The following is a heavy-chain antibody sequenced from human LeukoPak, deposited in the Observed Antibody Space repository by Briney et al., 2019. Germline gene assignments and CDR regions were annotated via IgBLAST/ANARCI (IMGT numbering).Heavy chain of an antibody. CDR1: GGSFSGYY. CDR3: ARRMPIRNFQH. Sequence: PSETLSLTCAVYGGSFSGYYWSWIPQPPGKGLEWIGEIDHSGSTNYNPSLKSRVTISVDTSKNQFSLKLSSVTAADTAVYYCARRMPIRNFQHWGQGTLATVSS. J-gene: IGHJ1*01. D-gene: IGHD2-2*01. CDR2: IDHSGST. V-gene: IGHV4-34*01.